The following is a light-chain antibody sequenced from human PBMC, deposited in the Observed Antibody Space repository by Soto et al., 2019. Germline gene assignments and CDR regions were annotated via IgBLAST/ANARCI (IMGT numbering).Light chain of an antibody. Sequence: QSALTQPASVSGSTGQSITISCTGTPSDVGGYNYVSWYQQHPNKAPKLMIYEVSSRPSGVSDRFSGSKSGNTASLTISGLQADDEADYFCSSYTSSGTLVIFGGGTQLTVL. V-gene: IGLV2-14*01. CDR1: PSDVGGYNY. CDR2: EVS. CDR3: SSYTSSGTLVI. J-gene: IGLJ7*01.